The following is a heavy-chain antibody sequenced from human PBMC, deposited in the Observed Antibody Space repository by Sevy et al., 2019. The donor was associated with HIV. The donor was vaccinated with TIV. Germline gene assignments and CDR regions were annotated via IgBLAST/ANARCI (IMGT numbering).Heavy chain of an antibody. CDR1: GLFFSAYW. V-gene: IGHV3-7*03. CDR3: VKAIYKDDSA. CDR2: INEDGSQI. J-gene: IGHJ4*02. D-gene: IGHD1-1*01. Sequence: GGSLRLSCAAPGLFFSAYWMTWVRQVPGKGLEWVANINEDGSQINYVNTVRGRFTITRDNTKNSLYLQMNSLRVEDSATYYCVKAIYKDDSAWGQGTLVTVSS.